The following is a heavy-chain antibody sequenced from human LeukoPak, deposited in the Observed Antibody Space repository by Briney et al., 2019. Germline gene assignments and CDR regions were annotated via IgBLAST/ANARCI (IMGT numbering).Heavy chain of an antibody. D-gene: IGHD3-22*01. CDR3: AKDQKRRITMIVVVIRYFDY. CDR1: GFTFSSYA. V-gene: IGHV3-23*01. CDR2: ITGSGGST. J-gene: IGHJ4*02. Sequence: PGGSLRLSCAASGFTFSSYAMSWVRQAPGKGLEWVSAITGSGGSTYYADSVKGRFTISRDNSKNTLYVQMNSLRAEDTAVYYCAKDQKRRITMIVVVIRYFDYWGQGTLVTVSS.